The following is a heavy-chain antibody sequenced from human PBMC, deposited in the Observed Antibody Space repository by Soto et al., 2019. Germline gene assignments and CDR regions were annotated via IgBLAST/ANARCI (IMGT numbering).Heavy chain of an antibody. V-gene: IGHV3-74*03. CDR1: GFTFTSSW. J-gene: IGHJ4*02. D-gene: IGHD3-10*01. CDR2: IRGRGNDE. Sequence: EVQLVESGGGLVQPGGSLRLSCAASGFTFTSSWMHWVRQAPGKGPEWVSRIRGRGNDEQYADSVKGRFTLSRDNAKNTQELQVIGLGVEDTAVYYCARDLVFGSGSLGHWGQGTLVTVSS. CDR3: ARDLVFGSGSLGH.